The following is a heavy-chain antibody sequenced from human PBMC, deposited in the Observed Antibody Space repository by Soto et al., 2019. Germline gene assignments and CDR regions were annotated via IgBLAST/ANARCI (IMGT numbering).Heavy chain of an antibody. Sequence: ASVKVSCKASGYTFTSYAMHWVRQAPGQRLEWMGWINAGNGNTKYSQKFRGRVTITRDTSASTAYMELGSLRSEDTAVYYCARAAPLGRVVTAIPFDYWGQGTLVTVSS. J-gene: IGHJ4*02. CDR2: INAGNGNT. D-gene: IGHD2-21*02. CDR3: ARAAPLGRVVTAIPFDY. V-gene: IGHV1-3*01. CDR1: GYTFTSYA.